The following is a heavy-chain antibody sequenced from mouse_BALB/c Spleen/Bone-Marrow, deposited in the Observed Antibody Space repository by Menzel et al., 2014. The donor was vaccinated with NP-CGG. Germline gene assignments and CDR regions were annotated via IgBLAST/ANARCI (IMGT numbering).Heavy chain of an antibody. D-gene: IGHD2-4*01. Sequence: QVQLKQSGPGLVSPSQSLSITCTVSGFSLTGYGVSWVRQPPGKGLEWLGMIWGDGSTDYNSALKSRPSISKDNSKSXVFLKVNSLQTEDTARYYCARDSFLITRALDYWGQGTSVTVSS. CDR2: IWGDGST. CDR3: ARDSFLITRALDY. J-gene: IGHJ4*01. CDR1: GFSLTGYG. V-gene: IGHV2-6-7*01.